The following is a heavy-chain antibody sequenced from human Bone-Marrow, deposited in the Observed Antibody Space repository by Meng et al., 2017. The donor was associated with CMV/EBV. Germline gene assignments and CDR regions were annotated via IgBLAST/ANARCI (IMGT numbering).Heavy chain of an antibody. CDR2: IIPIFGTA. J-gene: IGHJ4*02. V-gene: IGHV1-69*06. CDR1: TFSSYA. Sequence: TFSSYAISWGRQAPGQGLEWMGGIIPIFGTANYAQKFQGRVTITADKSTSTAYMELSSLRSEDTAVYYCARGQVRYYDSSGYYSPDYWGQGTLVTVSS. D-gene: IGHD3-22*01. CDR3: ARGQVRYYDSSGYYSPDY.